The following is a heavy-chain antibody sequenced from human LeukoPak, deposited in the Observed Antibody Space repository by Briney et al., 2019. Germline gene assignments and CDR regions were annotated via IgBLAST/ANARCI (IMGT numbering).Heavy chain of an antibody. CDR2: IYYSGST. CDR3: ARALKGLRRRIGGTTTFEYYYYMDV. Sequence: PSETLSLTCTVSGGSISSSSYYWGWIRQPPGKGLEWIGGIYYSGSTYYNPPLKSRVTISVDTSKNQFSLKLSSVTAADTAVYYCARALKGLRRRIGGTTTFEYYYYMDVWGKGTTVTISS. J-gene: IGHJ6*03. V-gene: IGHV4-39*07. CDR1: GGSISSSSYY. D-gene: IGHD1-26*01.